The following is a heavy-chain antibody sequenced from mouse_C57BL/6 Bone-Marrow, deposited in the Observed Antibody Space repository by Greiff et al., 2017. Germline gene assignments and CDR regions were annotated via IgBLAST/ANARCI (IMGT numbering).Heavy chain of an antibody. J-gene: IGHJ3*01. CDR3: ARAPDGYYPWFAY. D-gene: IGHD2-3*01. V-gene: IGHV1-64*01. CDR1: GYTFTSYW. CDR2: IHPNSGST. Sequence: QVQLKQPGAELVKPGASVKLSCKASGYTFTSYWMHWVKQRPGQGLEWIGMIHPNSGSTNYNEKFKSKATLTVDKSSSTAYMQLSSLTSEDSAVYYCARAPDGYYPWFAYWGQGTLVTVSA.